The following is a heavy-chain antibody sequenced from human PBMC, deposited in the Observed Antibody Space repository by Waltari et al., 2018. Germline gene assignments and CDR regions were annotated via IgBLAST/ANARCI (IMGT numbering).Heavy chain of an antibody. D-gene: IGHD1-26*01. Sequence: EVQMVESGGGSVRPGQSLRLSCVASGFTFAPAWLTWVRQAPGKGLEWFGRIQSKSDGYRTDFAAPVKGRFSISRDDSRNTVYLQMNSLRNEDTALYYCTTLDAPWGGGWGQGTLVTVSS. CDR2: IQSKSDGYRT. CDR3: TTLDAPWGGG. V-gene: IGHV3-15*01. J-gene: IGHJ4*02. CDR1: GFTFAPAW.